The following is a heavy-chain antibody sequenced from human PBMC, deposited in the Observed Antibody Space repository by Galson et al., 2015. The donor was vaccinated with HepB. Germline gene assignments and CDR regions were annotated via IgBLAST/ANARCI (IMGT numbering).Heavy chain of an antibody. J-gene: IGHJ5*02. CDR2: INPSGSNT. D-gene: IGHD2-8*01. V-gene: IGHV1-46*01. Sequence: SVKLSCKASGYTFTSYYMPWVRQAPGQGLEWMGIINPSGSNTSYAQKVKGRVTMTRDTSTSTVYMEMSSLRAEDTAVYYCAVYETRRRNWSDPWGQGTLVTVSS. CDR3: AVYETRRRNWSDP. CDR1: GYTFTSYY.